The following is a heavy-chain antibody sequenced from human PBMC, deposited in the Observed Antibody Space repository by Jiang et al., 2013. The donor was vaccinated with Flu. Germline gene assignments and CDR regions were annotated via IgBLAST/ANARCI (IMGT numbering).Heavy chain of an antibody. CDR1: GGSISSYY. Sequence: GPGLVKPSETLSLTCTVSGGSISSYYWSWIRQPPGKGLEWIGYIYYSGSTNYNPSLKSRVTISVDTSKNQFSLKLSSVTAADTAVYYCARVPGYGDYVFDYWGQGTLVTVSS. D-gene: IGHD4-17*01. V-gene: IGHV4-59*01. J-gene: IGHJ4*02. CDR3: ARVPGYGDYVFDY. CDR2: IYYSGST.